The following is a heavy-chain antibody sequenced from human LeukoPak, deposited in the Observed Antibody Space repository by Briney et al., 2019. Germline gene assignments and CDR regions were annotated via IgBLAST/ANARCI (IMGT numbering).Heavy chain of an antibody. CDR1: GFTFSSYW. V-gene: IGHV3-7*01. Sequence: GGSLRLSCAASGFTFSSYWMTWVRQAPGKGLEWVANIKQDGSEKYYVDSVKGRFTISRDNAKNSVFLQMNSLRAEDTALYYCARDGVRAVTLNHYYFLDVWGKGTTVTVSS. CDR3: ARDGVRAVTLNHYYFLDV. J-gene: IGHJ6*03. CDR2: IKQDGSEK. D-gene: IGHD3-10*01.